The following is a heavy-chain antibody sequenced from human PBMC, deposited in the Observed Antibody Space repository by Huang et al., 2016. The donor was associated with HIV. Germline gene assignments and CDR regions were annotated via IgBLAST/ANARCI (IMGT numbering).Heavy chain of an antibody. D-gene: IGHD5-18*01. CDR2: KSNDGSKN. CDR1: GFPFNNHA. Sequence: QVQLVESGGGVVQPGRSLRLSCSASGFPFNNHAMHWVRQAPGKGLDGVAVKSNDGSKNYEADSVKGRFTISRDSSKSTLFLHMTSLRTEDTAVNYCARAKDTWDAYDIWGQGTMVIVSS. V-gene: IGHV3-30-3*01. J-gene: IGHJ3*02. CDR3: ARAKDTWDAYDI.